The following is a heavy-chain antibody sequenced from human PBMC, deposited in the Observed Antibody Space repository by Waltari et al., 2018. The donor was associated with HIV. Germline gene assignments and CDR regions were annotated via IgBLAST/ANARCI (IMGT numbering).Heavy chain of an antibody. J-gene: IGHJ4*02. CDR1: GFTFSRYW. Sequence: EVQLVESGGGLVQPGGSLRLSCAASGFTFSRYWMSWVRQAPGKGLGWVANIKQDGSEKDYVDSVKCRFTISRDNAKNSLYLQMNSLRAEDTAVYYCARSPYYYDSSGYYLFYFDYWGQGTLVTVSS. V-gene: IGHV3-7*01. D-gene: IGHD3-22*01. CDR2: IKQDGSEK. CDR3: ARSPYYYDSSGYYLFYFDY.